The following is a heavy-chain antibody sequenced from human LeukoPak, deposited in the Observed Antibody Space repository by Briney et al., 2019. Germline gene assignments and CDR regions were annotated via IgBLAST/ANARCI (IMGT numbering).Heavy chain of an antibody. CDR2: IIPIFGTA. V-gene: IGHV1-69*05. CDR1: GGTFSSFA. J-gene: IGHJ4*02. CDR3: SVYYYGSGTYYKVLGYFDY. D-gene: IGHD3-10*01. Sequence: SVKVSCKASGGTFSSFAISWVRQAPGQGLEWMGGIIPIFGTANYAQKFQGRVTITTDESTSTAYMELSSLRSEDTAVYYCSVYYYGSGTYYKVLGYFDYWGQGTLVTVSS.